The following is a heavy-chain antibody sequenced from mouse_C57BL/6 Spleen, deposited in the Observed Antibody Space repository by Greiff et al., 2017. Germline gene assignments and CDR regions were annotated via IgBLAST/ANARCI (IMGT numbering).Heavy chain of an antibody. Sequence: QVQLQQPGAELVKPGASVKMSCKASGYTFTSYCITWVKPRPGQGLEWIGDIYPGSGSTNYNEKFKSKATLTVDTSSSTAYMQLSSLTSADSAVYYCASQRNGNVDPFADWGQGTLVTVSA. CDR3: ASQRNGNVDPFAD. J-gene: IGHJ3*01. D-gene: IGHD2-1*01. CDR2: IYPGSGST. CDR1: GYTFTSYC. V-gene: IGHV1-55*01.